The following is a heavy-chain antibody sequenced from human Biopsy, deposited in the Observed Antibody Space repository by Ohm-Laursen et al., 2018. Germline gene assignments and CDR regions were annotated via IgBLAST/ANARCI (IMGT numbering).Heavy chain of an antibody. CDR1: GFTFSSNA. D-gene: IGHD7-27*01. J-gene: IGHJ4*02. CDR3: AKDLRNNNWGVEN. CDR2: ISGRTSGT. Sequence: SLRLSCAASGFTFSSNAMSWVRQAPGKGLEWVSGISGRTSGTYYADSVKGRFTISRDNSKNTLYLQMNNLRAEDTAVFYCAKDLRNNNWGVENWGQGTLVTVSS. V-gene: IGHV3-23*01.